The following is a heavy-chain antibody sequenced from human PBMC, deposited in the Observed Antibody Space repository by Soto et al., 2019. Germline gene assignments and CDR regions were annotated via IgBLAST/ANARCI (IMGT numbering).Heavy chain of an antibody. CDR2: ISSDGSST. Sequence: VQLVESGGGLVQPGGSLRLSCAGSGFSFSNSWMHWVRQVPGKGLEWVSRISSDGSSTMYADSVQGRCTISRDNAKNTVYLQMTSLKAENTAVYYWVRWAYSISSYYFDYWGQGTLVTVSS. J-gene: IGHJ4*02. D-gene: IGHD2-21*01. CDR1: GFSFSNSW. CDR3: VRWAYSISSYYFDY. V-gene: IGHV3-74*03.